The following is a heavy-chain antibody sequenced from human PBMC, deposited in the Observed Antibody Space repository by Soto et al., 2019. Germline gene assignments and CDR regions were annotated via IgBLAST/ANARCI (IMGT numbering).Heavy chain of an antibody. Sequence: ASVKVSCKASCYTFTSYGISWVRQAPGQGLEWMGWISAYNGNTNYAQKLQGRVTMTTDTSTSTAYMELRSLRSDDTAVYYCARDLQYYDFWSGYSTAFDYWGQGTLVTVSS. CDR1: CYTFTSYG. D-gene: IGHD3-3*01. CDR2: ISAYNGNT. V-gene: IGHV1-18*04. J-gene: IGHJ4*02. CDR3: ARDLQYYDFWSGYSTAFDY.